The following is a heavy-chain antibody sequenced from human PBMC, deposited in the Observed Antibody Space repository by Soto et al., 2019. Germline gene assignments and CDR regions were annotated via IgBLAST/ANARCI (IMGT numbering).Heavy chain of an antibody. CDR2: IDPSDSYT. Sequence: PVESLTISCKGSGDSFTSYGISWVLQMPGKGLEWMGRIDPSDSYTNYSPSFQGHVTISADKSISTAYLQWSSLKASDTAMYYCARYYYDRLSLDVWGQGTTVTVSS. CDR3: ARYYYDRLSLDV. J-gene: IGHJ6*01. V-gene: IGHV5-10-1*01. CDR1: GDSFTSYG. D-gene: IGHD3-22*01.